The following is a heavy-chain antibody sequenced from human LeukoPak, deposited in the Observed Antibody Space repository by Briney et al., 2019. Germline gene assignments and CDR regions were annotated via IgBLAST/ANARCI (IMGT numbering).Heavy chain of an antibody. D-gene: IGHD3-10*01. Sequence: WGSLKIFLAASGFNLSSQCHHLVRQAPGKGPELGAFIRYDGSNKYYADSVKGRFTIPRDNSKNTLYLQMNSLRAEDTAVYYCAKEDYYGSGTIDYWGQGTLVTVSS. J-gene: IGHJ4*02. CDR1: GFNLSSQC. CDR2: IRYDGSNK. CDR3: AKEDYYGSGTIDY. V-gene: IGHV3-30*02.